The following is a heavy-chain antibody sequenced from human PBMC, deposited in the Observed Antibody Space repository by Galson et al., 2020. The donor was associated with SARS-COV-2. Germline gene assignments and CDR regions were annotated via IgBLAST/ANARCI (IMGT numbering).Heavy chain of an antibody. CDR1: GFSFSNYA. Sequence: GGSLRLSCAASGFSFSNYAMSWVRQAPGKGLEWVSGISSSGGATDYADSVKGRFIISRDNSKGTLYLQMNSLRAGDSAVYHCAKNISPYFYCMDVWGKGTTVTVS. D-gene: IGHD5-12*01. CDR3: AKNISPYFYCMDV. V-gene: IGHV3-23*01. CDR2: ISSSGGAT. J-gene: IGHJ6*03.